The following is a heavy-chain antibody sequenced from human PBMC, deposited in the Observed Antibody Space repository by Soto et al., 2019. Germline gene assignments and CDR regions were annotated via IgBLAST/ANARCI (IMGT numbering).Heavy chain of an antibody. CDR3: AREYCSGGSCYSAFDY. CDR2: IWYDGSNK. D-gene: IGHD2-15*01. J-gene: IGHJ4*02. CDR1: GFTFSSYG. V-gene: IGHV3-33*01. Sequence: GGSLRLSCAASGFTFSSYGMHWVRQAPGKGLEWVAVIWYDGSNKYYADSVKGRFTISRDNSKNTLYLQMNSLRAEDTAVYYCAREYCSGGSCYSAFDYWGQGT.